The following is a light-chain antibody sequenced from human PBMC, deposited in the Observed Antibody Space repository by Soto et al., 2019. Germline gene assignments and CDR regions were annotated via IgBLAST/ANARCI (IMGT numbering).Light chain of an antibody. CDR2: EAS. CDR3: QQHINWPLT. J-gene: IGKJ4*01. Sequence: EIVLTQSPATLSLSPGERATLSCRASQTVSSSLAWYQRKPGQAPRLLIYEASNRATGIPARFSGSGSGADFTLTISSLEPEDFALYYCQQHINWPLTFGGGTKVEIK. V-gene: IGKV3-11*01. CDR1: QTVSSS.